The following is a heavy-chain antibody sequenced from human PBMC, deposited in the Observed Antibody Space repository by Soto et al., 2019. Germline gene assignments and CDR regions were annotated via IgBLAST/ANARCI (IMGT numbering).Heavy chain of an antibody. J-gene: IGHJ4*02. V-gene: IGHV4-34*01. D-gene: IGHD6-13*01. CDR1: GGSFSGYY. Sequence: KTSETLSLTCAVYGGSFSGYYWSWIRQPPGKGLEWIGEINHSGRTNYNPSLKRRVTISVDTSKNQFSLKLSSVTAADTAVYYCAGGRKGYNSSWSVDWGQGTLVTVSS. CDR3: AGGRKGYNSSWSVD. CDR2: INHSGRT.